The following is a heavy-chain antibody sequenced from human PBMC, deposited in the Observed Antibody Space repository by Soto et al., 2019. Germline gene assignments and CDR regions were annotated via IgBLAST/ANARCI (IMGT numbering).Heavy chain of an antibody. Sequence: QVPLVQSGAEVKKPGSSVTVSCKASGGTFSSYAIHWVRQAPGQGLEWMGGIIPMYGPAKYAQRFQGRVTITADESTTTVYMELTSPTSQDTAVYYCARVTSMVRGVIDNWLDPWGHGTLVTVSS. CDR1: GGTFSSYA. J-gene: IGHJ5*02. V-gene: IGHV1-69*01. CDR2: IIPMYGPA. D-gene: IGHD3-10*01. CDR3: ARVTSMVRGVIDNWLDP.